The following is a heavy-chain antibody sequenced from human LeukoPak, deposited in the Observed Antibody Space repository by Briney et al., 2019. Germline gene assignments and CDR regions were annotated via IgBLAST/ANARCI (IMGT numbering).Heavy chain of an antibody. Sequence: GGSLRLSCAASGFTFSTYSLNWVRQAPGKGLEWVSSVSSGSPSLLYADSVKGRFTISRDNAKNSLYLQMNSLRAEDTAVYYCARDLGYCTNGVCHTRFDYWGQGTLVAVSS. CDR1: GFTFSTYS. V-gene: IGHV3-21*01. CDR2: VSSGSPSL. CDR3: ARDLGYCTNGVCHTRFDY. D-gene: IGHD2-8*01. J-gene: IGHJ4*02.